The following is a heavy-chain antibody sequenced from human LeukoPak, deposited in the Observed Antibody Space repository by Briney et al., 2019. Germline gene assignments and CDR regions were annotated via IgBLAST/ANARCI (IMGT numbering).Heavy chain of an antibody. D-gene: IGHD3-10*01. CDR1: GGSISSGDYY. V-gene: IGHV4-30-4*08. Sequence: SQTLSLTCTVSGGSISSGDYYWSWIRQPPGKGLEWIGYIYYSGSTYYNPSLKSRVTISVDTSKNQFSLKLSSVTAADTAMYYCASRTRFGELRFDYWGQGTLVTVSS. CDR2: IYYSGST. CDR3: ASRTRFGELRFDY. J-gene: IGHJ4*02.